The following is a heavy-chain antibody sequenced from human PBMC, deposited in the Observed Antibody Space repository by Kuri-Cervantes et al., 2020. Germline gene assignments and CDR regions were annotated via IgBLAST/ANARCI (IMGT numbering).Heavy chain of an antibody. CDR2: ISAYNGNT. D-gene: IGHD2-15*01. V-gene: IGHV1-18*01. CDR1: GYTLTSYG. Sequence: ASVNVSCKASGYTLTSYGISWVRQAPGQGLEWMGWISAYNGNTNYAQKLQGRVTMTTDTSTSTAYMELSSLRSEDTAVYYCARSPDCSGGSCYSDYDYHYYMDVWGKGTTVTVSS. CDR3: ARSPDCSGGSCYSDYDYHYYMDV. J-gene: IGHJ6*03.